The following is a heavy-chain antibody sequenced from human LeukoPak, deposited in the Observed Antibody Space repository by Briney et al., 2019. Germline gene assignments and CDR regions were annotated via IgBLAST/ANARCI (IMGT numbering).Heavy chain of an antibody. D-gene: IGHD3-3*01. J-gene: IGHJ5*02. V-gene: IGHV4-59*01. CDR2: IYHIGSN. CDR1: GGSISPYY. Sequence: SETLSLTCTVSGGSISPYYWSGIPHPPGKGREGSGYIYHIGSNSYNPSLKSRVTMSVDTSKNQFSLKLPSVTAADTAVYYCARDQRQGFWSENWFDPWGQGTLVTVSS. CDR3: ARDQRQGFWSENWFDP.